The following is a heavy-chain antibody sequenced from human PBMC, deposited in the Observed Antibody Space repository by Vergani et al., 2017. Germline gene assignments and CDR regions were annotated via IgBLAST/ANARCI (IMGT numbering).Heavy chain of an antibody. Sequence: QVQLVESGGGVVQPGRSPRLSCAASGFTFSSYGMHWVRQAPGKGLEWVAVISYDGSNKYYADSVKGRFTISRDNSKNTLYLQMNSLRAEDTAVYYCAKSIAAAGTPNYFDYWGQGTLVTVSS. V-gene: IGHV3-30*18. J-gene: IGHJ4*02. CDR1: GFTFSSYG. D-gene: IGHD6-13*01. CDR3: AKSIAAAGTPNYFDY. CDR2: ISYDGSNK.